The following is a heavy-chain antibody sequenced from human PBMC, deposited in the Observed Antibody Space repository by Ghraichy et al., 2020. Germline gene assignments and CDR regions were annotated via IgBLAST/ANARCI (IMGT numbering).Heavy chain of an antibody. Sequence: SLRLSCAASGFTFSSYSMNWVRQAPGKGLEWVSSISSSSSYIYYADSVKGRFTISRDNAKNSLYLQMNSLRAEDTAVYYCARDWGYYYYYGMDVWGQGTTVTVSS. V-gene: IGHV3-21*01. J-gene: IGHJ6*02. CDR1: GFTFSSYS. D-gene: IGHD3-16*01. CDR3: ARDWGYYYYYGMDV. CDR2: ISSSSSYI.